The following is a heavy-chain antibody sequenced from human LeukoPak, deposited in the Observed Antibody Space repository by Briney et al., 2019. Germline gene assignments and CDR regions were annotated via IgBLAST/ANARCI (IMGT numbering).Heavy chain of an antibody. D-gene: IGHD3-3*01. CDR1: GFTFSSYA. CDR2: ISGSGGST. Sequence: PGGSLRLSCAASGFTFSSYAMSWVRQAPGKGLEWVSAISGSGGSTYYADSVKGRFTISRDNSKNTLYLQMNSLRAEDTAVYYCAKGRITIFGVVINIPYYFDYWGQGTLVTVSS. V-gene: IGHV3-23*01. J-gene: IGHJ4*02. CDR3: AKGRITIFGVVINIPYYFDY.